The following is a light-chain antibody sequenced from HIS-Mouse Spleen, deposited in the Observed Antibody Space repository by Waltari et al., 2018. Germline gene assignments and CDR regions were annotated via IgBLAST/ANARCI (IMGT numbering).Light chain of an antibody. CDR3: QQYDNLPLT. CDR1: QDISNY. CDR2: DAS. J-gene: IGKJ4*01. V-gene: IGKV1-33*01. Sequence: DIQMTQSPSSLSASVGDRVTITCQASQDISNYLNWYQQKPGKAPKLLIYDASNLETGVQSRFSGSRSGTDFTFTISSLQPEDIATYYCQQYDNLPLTFGGGTKVEIK.